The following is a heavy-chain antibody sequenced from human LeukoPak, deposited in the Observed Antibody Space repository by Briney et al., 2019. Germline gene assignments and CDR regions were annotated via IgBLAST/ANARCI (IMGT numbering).Heavy chain of an antibody. CDR1: GGTFSSYA. CDR3: ARGGSSTTVTNRRPGRRAGWFDP. Sequence: SVKVSCKASGGTFSSYAISWVRQAPGQGLEWMGRIIPIFGTANYAQKFQGRVTITTDESTSTAYMELSSLRSEDTAVYYCARGGSSTTVTNRRPGRRAGWFDPWGQGTLVTVSS. V-gene: IGHV1-69*05. CDR2: IIPIFGTA. D-gene: IGHD4-17*01. J-gene: IGHJ5*02.